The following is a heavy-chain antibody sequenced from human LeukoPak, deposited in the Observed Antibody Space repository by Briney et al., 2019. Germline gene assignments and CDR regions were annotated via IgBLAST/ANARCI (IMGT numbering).Heavy chain of an antibody. CDR1: GGSISSSSYY. J-gene: IGHJ3*02. CDR3: ARHSGEQLGIEDDAFDI. V-gene: IGHV4-39*01. CDR2: IYYSGST. D-gene: IGHD7-27*01. Sequence: SETLSLTCTVSGGSISSSSYYWGWIRQPPGKGLEWIGSIYYSGSTYYNPSLKSRVTISVDTSENQFSLKLSSVTAADTAVYYCARHSGEQLGIEDDAFDIWGQGTMVTVSS.